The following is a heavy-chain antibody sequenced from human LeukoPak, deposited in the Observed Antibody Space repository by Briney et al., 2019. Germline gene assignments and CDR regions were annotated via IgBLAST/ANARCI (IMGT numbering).Heavy chain of an antibody. D-gene: IGHD3-3*01. J-gene: IGHJ6*03. CDR2: IKQDGSEK. V-gene: IGHV3-7*01. CDR1: GFTFSSYW. CDR3: ARAPRSRFLEWSNRGYYYYMDV. Sequence: GGSLRLSCAASGFTFSSYWMSWVRQAPGKGLEWVANIKQDGSEKYYVGSVKGRFTISRDNAKNSLYLQMNSLRAEDTAVYYCARAPRSRFLEWSNRGYYYYMDVWGKGTTVTVSS.